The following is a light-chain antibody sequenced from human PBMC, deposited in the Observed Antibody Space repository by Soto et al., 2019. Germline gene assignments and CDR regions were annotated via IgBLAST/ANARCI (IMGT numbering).Light chain of an antibody. Sequence: EIVLTQSPGTLSLSPGERATLSCRASQSVSTSSLAWYQQKPGQAPRLLIYGASNRATGIPDRVSASGSGADFTPRISRLEPEDFAMYYFQQYGSSPYTFGQGTKLAIK. CDR2: GAS. CDR3: QQYGSSPYT. CDR1: QSVSTSS. V-gene: IGKV3-20*01. J-gene: IGKJ2*01.